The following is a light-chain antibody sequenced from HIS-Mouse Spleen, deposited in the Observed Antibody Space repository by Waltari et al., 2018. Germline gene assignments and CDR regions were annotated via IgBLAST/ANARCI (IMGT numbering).Light chain of an antibody. Sequence: SYVLIQPPSVSVAPGKTARITCGGNNIGSKSGHWYQQKPGQAPVLVVYDDSDRPSGIPERFSGSNSGNKATLTISRVEAGDEADYYCQVWDSSSDHVVFGGGTKLTVL. CDR1: NIGSKS. V-gene: IGLV3-21*03. J-gene: IGLJ2*01. CDR3: QVWDSSSDHVV. CDR2: DDS.